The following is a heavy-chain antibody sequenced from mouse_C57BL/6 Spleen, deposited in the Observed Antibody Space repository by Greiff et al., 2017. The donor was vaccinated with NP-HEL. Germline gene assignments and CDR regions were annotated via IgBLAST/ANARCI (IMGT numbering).Heavy chain of an antibody. CDR2: ISSGSSTI. D-gene: IGHD4-1*01. CDR3: ASNWDMAY. V-gene: IGHV5-17*01. CDR1: GFTFSDYG. Sequence: DVKLVESGGGLVKPGGSLKLSCAASGFTFSDYGMHWVRQAPEKGLEWVAYISSGSSTIYYADTVKGRFTISRDNAKNTLFLQMTSLRSEDTAMYYCASNWDMAYWGQGTLVTVSA. J-gene: IGHJ3*01.